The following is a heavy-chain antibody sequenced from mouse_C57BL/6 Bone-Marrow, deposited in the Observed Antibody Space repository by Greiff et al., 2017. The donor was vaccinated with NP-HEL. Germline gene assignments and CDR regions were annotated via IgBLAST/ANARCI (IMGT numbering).Heavy chain of an antibody. CDR2: IWTGGGT. CDR3: APYWYFDV. CDR1: GFTFTSYA. V-gene: IGHV2-9-1*01. J-gene: IGHJ1*03. Sequence: QVQLQQSGPGLVAPSQTLSITCTVSGFTFTSYAISWVRQPPGKGLEWLGVIWTGGGTNYNSALKSRLSISKDNSKSHVFLKMNSLQTDDTARYYCAPYWYFDVWGTGTTVTVSS.